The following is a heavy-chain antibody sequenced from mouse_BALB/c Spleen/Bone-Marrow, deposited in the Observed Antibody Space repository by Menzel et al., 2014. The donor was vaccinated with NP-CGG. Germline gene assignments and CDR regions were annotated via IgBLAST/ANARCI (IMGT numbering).Heavy chain of an antibody. Sequence: VQLLQSGAELVKPGASVKLSCKASGYTFTSYYMYWVKQRPGQGLEWIGEINPSNGGTNFNEKFKSKATLTVDKSSSTAYIQHNSLTSEDSAFYYCTREGDSPFAYWGQGTLVTVSA. J-gene: IGHJ3*01. D-gene: IGHD2-13*01. CDR1: GYTFTSYY. CDR3: TREGDSPFAY. CDR2: INPSNGGT. V-gene: IGHV1S81*02.